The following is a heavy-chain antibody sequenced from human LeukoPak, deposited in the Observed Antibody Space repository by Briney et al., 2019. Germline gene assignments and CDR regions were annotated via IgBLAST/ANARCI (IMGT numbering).Heavy chain of an antibody. CDR1: GGSFSGYY. Sequence: SETLSLTCAVYGGSFSGYYWSWIRQPPGKGLEWIGQINHSGSTNYYPSLKSRVTILVDTSKNQFSLKLSSVTAADTAVYYCARAGSYRYGSDYWGQGTLVTVSS. J-gene: IGHJ4*02. V-gene: IGHV4-34*01. CDR2: INHSGST. CDR3: ARAGSYRYGSDY. D-gene: IGHD4-17*01.